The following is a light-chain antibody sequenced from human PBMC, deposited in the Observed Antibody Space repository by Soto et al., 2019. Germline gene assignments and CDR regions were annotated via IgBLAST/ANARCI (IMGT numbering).Light chain of an antibody. V-gene: IGKV1-5*03. Sequence: DIQMTQSPSTLSGAVGDRVTITGRASQTISSWLAWYQQKPGKAPKLLIYKASTLKSGVPSRFSGSGSGTEFTLTISSLQPDDFATYYCQHYNSYSGAFGPGTKVDIK. CDR2: KAS. CDR1: QTISSW. CDR3: QHYNSYSGA. J-gene: IGKJ1*01.